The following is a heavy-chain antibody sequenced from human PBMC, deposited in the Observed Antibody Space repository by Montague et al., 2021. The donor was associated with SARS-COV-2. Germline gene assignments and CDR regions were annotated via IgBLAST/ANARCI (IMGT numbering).Heavy chain of an antibody. V-gene: IGHV4-30-2*01. CDR2: IYHSGST. J-gene: IGHJ6*02. CDR1: GGSISSGGYS. CDR3: ARGAMVRGGKVYYGVDF. Sequence: TLSLTCAVSGGSISSGGYSWNWIRQPPGKGLEWIGYIYHSGSTYYNPSLKSRVTISLDSSKNQFSLNLTSVTAADTAVYYCARGAMVRGGKVYYGVDFWGQGTPVTVSS. D-gene: IGHD3-10*01.